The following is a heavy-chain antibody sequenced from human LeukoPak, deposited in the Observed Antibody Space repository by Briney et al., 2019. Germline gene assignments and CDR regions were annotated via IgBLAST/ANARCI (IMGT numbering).Heavy chain of an antibody. CDR3: ANIVAAGPPFDY. CDR1: GFTFSSYG. J-gene: IGHJ4*02. V-gene: IGHV3-30*18. D-gene: IGHD6-25*01. Sequence: GGSLRLSCAASGFTFSSYGMHWVRQAPGKGLGWVAVISYDGSNKYYADSVKGRFTISRDNSKNTLYLQMNSLRAEDTAVYYCANIVAAGPPFDYWGQGTLVTVSS. CDR2: ISYDGSNK.